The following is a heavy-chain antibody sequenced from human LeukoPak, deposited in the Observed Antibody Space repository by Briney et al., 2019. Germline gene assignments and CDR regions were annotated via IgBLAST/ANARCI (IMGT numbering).Heavy chain of an antibody. J-gene: IGHJ6*03. V-gene: IGHV1-69*13. CDR1: GYTFSMNG. D-gene: IGHD2-2*01. CDR3: ARDPAGLSGGVVPAAMGVYYYYYYMDV. CDR2: IIPIFGTA. Sequence: GASVKVSCKASGYTFSMNGISWVRQAPGQGLEWMGGIIPIFGTANYAQKFQGRVTITADESTSTAYMELSSLRSEDTAVYYCARDPAGLSGGVVPAAMGVYYYYYYMDVWGKGTTVTVSS.